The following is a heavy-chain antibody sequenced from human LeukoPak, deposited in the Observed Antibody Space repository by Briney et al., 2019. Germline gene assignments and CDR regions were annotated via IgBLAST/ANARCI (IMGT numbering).Heavy chain of an antibody. CDR1: GGSISSSSYY. J-gene: IGHJ4*02. Sequence: SETLSLTCTVSGGSISSSSYYWGWIRQPPGKGLEWVGSIYYSGSTYYNPSLKSRVTISVDTSKNQFSLKLSSVTAADTAVYYCARGLGVFYYWGQGTLVTVSS. V-gene: IGHV4-39*01. CDR2: IYYSGST. CDR3: ARGLGVFYY. D-gene: IGHD3-16*01.